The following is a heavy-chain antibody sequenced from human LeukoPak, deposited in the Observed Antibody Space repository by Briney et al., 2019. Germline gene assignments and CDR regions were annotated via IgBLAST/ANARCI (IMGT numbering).Heavy chain of an antibody. D-gene: IGHD5-18*01. J-gene: IGHJ3*02. CDR1: GGSFSGYY. Sequence: PSETLSLTCAVYGGSFSGYYWSWIRQPPGKGLEWIGEINHSGSTNYNPSLKSRVTISVDTSKNQFSLKLSSVTAADTAVYYCARGPGYSYLRRNAFDIWGQGTMVTVSS. V-gene: IGHV4-34*01. CDR3: ARGPGYSYLRRNAFDI. CDR2: INHSGST.